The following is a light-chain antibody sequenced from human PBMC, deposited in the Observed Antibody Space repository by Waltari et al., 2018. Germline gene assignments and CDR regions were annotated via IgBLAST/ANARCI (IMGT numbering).Light chain of an antibody. J-gene: IGKJ4*01. CDR1: QDITSF. CDR3: QQLKNSPLT. Sequence: RVTITCRASQDITSFLAWYQQKPGKAPKLLIFAASTLQGGVPSRFSGSGSGTEFTLTISSLLPEDFATYYCQQLKNSPLTFGGGTKVEIK. CDR2: AAS. V-gene: IGKV1-9*01.